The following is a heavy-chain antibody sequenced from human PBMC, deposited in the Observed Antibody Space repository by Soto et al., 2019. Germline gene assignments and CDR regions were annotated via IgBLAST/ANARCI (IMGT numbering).Heavy chain of an antibody. D-gene: IGHD4-17*01. CDR3: ARALFRLYGVLDY. CDR1: GGSISSGGYY. V-gene: IGHV4-31*03. J-gene: IGHJ4*02. CDR2: IYYSGST. Sequence: SETLSLTCTVSGGSISSGGYYWSWIRQHPGKGLEWIGYIYYSGSTYYNPSLKSRVTISVDTSKNQFSLKLSSVTAADMAVYYCARALFRLYGVLDYWGQGTLVTVSS.